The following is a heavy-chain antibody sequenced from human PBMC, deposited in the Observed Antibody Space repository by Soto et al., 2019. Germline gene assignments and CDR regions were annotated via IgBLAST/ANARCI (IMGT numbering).Heavy chain of an antibody. Sequence: QVQLQESGPGLVKPSQTLSLTCTVSGDSISSANNYWSWIRQPPGEGLEWIGFISYSGTTSSRPSLKSRLAISLDTSKNQFSLSLTSVTAADTAVYYCARGRGYSYGLDPWGQGTLVTVSS. CDR3: ARGRGYSYGLDP. CDR1: GDSISSANNY. CDR2: ISYSGTT. J-gene: IGHJ5*02. D-gene: IGHD5-12*01. V-gene: IGHV4-30-4*01.